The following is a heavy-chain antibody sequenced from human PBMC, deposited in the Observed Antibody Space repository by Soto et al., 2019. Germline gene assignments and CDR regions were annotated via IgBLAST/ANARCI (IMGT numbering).Heavy chain of an antibody. D-gene: IGHD4-17*01. CDR3: ARDMTTVTYGMDV. Sequence: ASVKVSCKASGYTFTSYYMHWVRQAPGQGFEWMGIINPSGVSTSYAQKFQGRVTMTRDTSTSTVYMELSSLRSEDTAVYYCARDMTTVTYGMDVWGQGTTVTVSS. J-gene: IGHJ6*02. CDR2: INPSGVST. CDR1: GYTFTSYY. V-gene: IGHV1-46*01.